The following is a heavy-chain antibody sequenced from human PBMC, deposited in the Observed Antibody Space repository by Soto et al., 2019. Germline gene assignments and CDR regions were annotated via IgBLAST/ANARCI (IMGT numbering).Heavy chain of an antibody. J-gene: IGHJ4*02. Sequence: GGSLRLSCAASGFTFSSYAMSWVRQAPGKGLEWVSAISGSGGSTYYADSVKGRFTNSRDNSKNTLYLQMNSLRAEDTAVYYCAKSITYDYGSGSYYKEGYYFDYWGQGTLVTVSS. V-gene: IGHV3-23*01. CDR2: ISGSGGST. CDR1: GFTFSSYA. CDR3: AKSITYDYGSGSYYKEGYYFDY. D-gene: IGHD3-10*01.